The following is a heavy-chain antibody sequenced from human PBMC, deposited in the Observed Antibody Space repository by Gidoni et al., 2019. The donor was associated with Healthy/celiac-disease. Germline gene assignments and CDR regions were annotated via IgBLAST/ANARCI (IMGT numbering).Heavy chain of an antibody. Sequence: EVQLVESGGGLVKPGRSLRLSCSASGFPFSRYSMNWVRQAPGKGLEWVSSISSSSSYIYYADSVKGRFTISRDNAKNSLYLQMNSLRAEDTAVYYCARDWASGRMEEDAFDIWGQGTMVTVSS. CDR2: ISSSSSYI. CDR1: GFPFSRYS. J-gene: IGHJ3*02. CDR3: ARDWASGRMEEDAFDI. D-gene: IGHD6-19*01. V-gene: IGHV3-21*01.